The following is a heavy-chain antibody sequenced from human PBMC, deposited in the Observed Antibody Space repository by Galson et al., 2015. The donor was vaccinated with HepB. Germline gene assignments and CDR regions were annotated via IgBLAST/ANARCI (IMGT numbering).Heavy chain of an antibody. CDR1: GGTLSSYV. Sequence: SVKVSCKASGGTLSSYVISWVRQAPGQGLEWMGGIIPIFGRGNYARKFQGRVTISADKSTGTVYMDLNRLTSEDTAVYYCASAGECSGGSCYEGSWGQGTLVTVSS. D-gene: IGHD2-15*01. CDR2: IIPIFGRG. J-gene: IGHJ5*02. CDR3: ASAGECSGGSCYEGS. V-gene: IGHV1-69*06.